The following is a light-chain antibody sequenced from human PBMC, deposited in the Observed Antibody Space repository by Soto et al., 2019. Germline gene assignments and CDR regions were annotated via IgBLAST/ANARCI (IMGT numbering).Light chain of an antibody. CDR3: SSYTSSVSVV. CDR1: SSDVGGYNY. Sequence: QSALTQPASVSGSPGQSITISCTGTSSDVGGYNYVFWYQQHPGKAPKLMIHEVSNRPSGVSNRFSGSKSGNTASLTISGLQAEDEADYYCSSYTSSVSVVFGAGTKLTVL. J-gene: IGLJ2*01. V-gene: IGLV2-14*01. CDR2: EVS.